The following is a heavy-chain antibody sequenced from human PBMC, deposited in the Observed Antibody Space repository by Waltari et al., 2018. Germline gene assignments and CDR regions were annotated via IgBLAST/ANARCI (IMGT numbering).Heavy chain of an antibody. Sequence: QVTLKESGPALVKPTQTLTLTCTFSGFSLSTSGMRVSWIRQPPGKALEWLARIDWDDDKFYSTSLKTRLTISKDTSKNQVVLTMTNMDPVGTATYYCARSRIAAAGTTPVNFDYWGQGTLVTVSS. J-gene: IGHJ4*02. V-gene: IGHV2-70*04. CDR2: IDWDDDK. CDR3: ARSRIAAAGTTPVNFDY. D-gene: IGHD6-13*01. CDR1: GFSLSTSGMR.